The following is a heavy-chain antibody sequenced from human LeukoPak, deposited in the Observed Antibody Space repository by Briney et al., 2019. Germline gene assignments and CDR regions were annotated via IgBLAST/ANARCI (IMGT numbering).Heavy chain of an antibody. J-gene: IGHJ4*02. CDR3: AKPLTFYDSSGPHDY. CDR1: GFTFSSYS. D-gene: IGHD3-22*01. CDR2: ISSSSSTI. V-gene: IGHV3-48*01. Sequence: PGGSLRLSCAASGFTFSSYSMNWVRQAPGKGLEWVSYISSSSSTIYYADSVKGRSTISRDNSKNTLYLQMNSLRAEDAAVYYCAKPLTFYDSSGPHDYWGQGTLVTVSS.